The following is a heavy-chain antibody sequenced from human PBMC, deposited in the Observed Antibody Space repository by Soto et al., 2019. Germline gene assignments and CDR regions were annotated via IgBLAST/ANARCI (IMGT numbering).Heavy chain of an antibody. J-gene: IGHJ4*02. CDR1: GFTFTSYG. CDR3: AKDLGAVGAIDY. CDR2: ISDDGSNG. D-gene: IGHD1-26*01. V-gene: IGHV3-30*18. Sequence: PGGSLRLSCAASGFTFTSYGMHWVRQAPGKGLEWVAVISDDGSNGYYAGSVKGRFTFSRDNSKNTLYLQMNSLRAEDTAVYYCAKDLGAVGAIDYWGQGTLVTVSS.